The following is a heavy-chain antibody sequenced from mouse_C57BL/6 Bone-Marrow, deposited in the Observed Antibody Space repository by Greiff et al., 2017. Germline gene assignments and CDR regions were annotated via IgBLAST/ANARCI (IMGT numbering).Heavy chain of an antibody. CDR3: AREGVYYGSSWSWFAY. J-gene: IGHJ3*01. V-gene: IGHV1-78*01. Sequence: QVQLQQSDAELVKPGASVKISCKVSGYTFTDHTIHWMKQRPEQGLEWIGYIYPRDGSTKYNEKFKGKATLTADKSSSTAYMQLNSLTSEDSAVYFCAREGVYYGSSWSWFAYWGQGTLVTVSA. CDR2: IYPRDGST. D-gene: IGHD1-1*01. CDR1: GYTFTDHT.